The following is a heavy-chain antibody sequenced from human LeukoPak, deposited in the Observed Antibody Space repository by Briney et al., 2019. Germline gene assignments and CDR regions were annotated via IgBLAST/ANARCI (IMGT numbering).Heavy chain of an antibody. Sequence: ASVKVSCKASGYTFTSYGIGWVRQAPGQGLEWMGWISAYNGNTNYAQKLQGRVTMTTDTSTSTAYMELRSLRSDDTAVYYCARDYDVEMATITVGPRYYYYYGMDVWGQGTTVTVSS. CDR1: GYTFTSYG. V-gene: IGHV1-18*01. J-gene: IGHJ6*02. D-gene: IGHD5-24*01. CDR2: ISAYNGNT. CDR3: ARDYDVEMATITVGPRYYYYYGMDV.